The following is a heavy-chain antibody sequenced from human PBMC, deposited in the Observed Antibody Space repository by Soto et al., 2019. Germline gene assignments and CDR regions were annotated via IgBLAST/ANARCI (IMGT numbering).Heavy chain of an antibody. V-gene: IGHV3-23*01. J-gene: IGHJ4*02. D-gene: IGHD3-22*01. Sequence: GGSLRLSCAASGFTFSKYALSWVRQAPGKGLEWVSSISGSGGTTHYEDSVKVRFTISIDNSNDTVFLQMNSLRAEDTAVYSCAKYYYDRSGCTLAFDXWGQGTLVTVSX. CDR1: GFTFSKYA. CDR2: ISGSGGTT. CDR3: AKYYYDRSGCTLAFDX.